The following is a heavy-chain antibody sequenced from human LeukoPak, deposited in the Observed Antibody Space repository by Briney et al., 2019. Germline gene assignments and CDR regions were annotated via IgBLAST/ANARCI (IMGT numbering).Heavy chain of an antibody. Sequence: PGGSLRLSCAASGFTFSSYAMSWVRQAPGKGLEWVSAISSSGGSTYCADSVKGRFTFSRDNSKNTLFLQMNSLRAEDTAVYYCAKGSSTSYYYYYYMDVWGKGTTVTVSS. D-gene: IGHD2-2*01. V-gene: IGHV3-23*01. CDR3: AKGSSTSYYYYYYMDV. J-gene: IGHJ6*03. CDR2: ISSSGGST. CDR1: GFTFSSYA.